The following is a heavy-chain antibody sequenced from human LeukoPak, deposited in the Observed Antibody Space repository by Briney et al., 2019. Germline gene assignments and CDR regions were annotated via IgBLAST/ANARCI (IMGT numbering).Heavy chain of an antibody. J-gene: IGHJ4*02. D-gene: IGHD5-12*01. CDR1: GFTFSDYA. CDR2: ISSNGGSI. CDR3: ARGPSGYHNT. V-gene: IGHV3-64*01. Sequence: GGSLRLSCAASGFTFSDYAMHWVRQAPGKELEYVSAISSNGGSIHYANSVKGRFTISRDNSKNTLYLQMNSLRAEDTAVYYCARGPSGYHNTGGQGTLVTVSS.